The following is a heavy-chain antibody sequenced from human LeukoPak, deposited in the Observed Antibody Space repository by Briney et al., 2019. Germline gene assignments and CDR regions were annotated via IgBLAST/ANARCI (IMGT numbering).Heavy chain of an antibody. V-gene: IGHV1-69*04. CDR2: IIPILGIA. D-gene: IGHD6-19*01. CDR1: GGTFSSYA. CDR3: ARERYSSGWTNWFDP. Sequence: VASVKVSCKASGGTFSSYAISWVRQAPGQVLEWMGRIIPILGIANYAQKFQGRVTITADKSTSTAYMELSSLRSEDTAVYYCARERYSSGWTNWFDPWGQGTLVTVSS. J-gene: IGHJ5*02.